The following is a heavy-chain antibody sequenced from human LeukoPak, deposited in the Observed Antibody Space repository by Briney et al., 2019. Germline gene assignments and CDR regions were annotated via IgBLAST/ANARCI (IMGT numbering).Heavy chain of an antibody. D-gene: IGHD5-18*01. CDR3: ARGAHTRRGYSYGYVGY. CDR2: MNPNSGNT. CDR1: GYTFTSYD. V-gene: IGHV1-8*01. J-gene: IGHJ4*02. Sequence: ASVKVSCKASGYTFTSYDINWVRQATGQGLEGMGWMNPNSGNTGYAQKFQGRVTMTRNTSISTAYMELSSLRSDDTAVYYCARGAHTRRGYSYGYVGYWGQGTLVTVSS.